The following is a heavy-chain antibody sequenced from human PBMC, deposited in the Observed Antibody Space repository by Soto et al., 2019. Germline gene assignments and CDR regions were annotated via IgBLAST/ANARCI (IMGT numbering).Heavy chain of an antibody. V-gene: IGHV3-7*03. CDR1: GFTFSSYW. D-gene: IGHD3-22*01. CDR2: IKQDGSEK. J-gene: IGHJ4*02. CDR3: ATYYYDSSGFEADFDY. Sequence: GGSLRLSCAASGFTFSSYWMSWVRQAPGKGLEWVANIKQDGSEKYYVDSVKGRFTISRDNAKNSLYLQMNSLRADDTAVYYCATYYYDSSGFEADFDYWGQGTLVTVS.